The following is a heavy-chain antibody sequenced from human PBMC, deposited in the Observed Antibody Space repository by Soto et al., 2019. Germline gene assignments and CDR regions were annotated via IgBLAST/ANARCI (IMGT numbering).Heavy chain of an antibody. Sequence: ASVKVSCKASGYTFTSYDINWVRQATGQGLEWMGWMNPNSGNTGYAQKFQGRVTMTRNTSISTAYMELSSLRSEDTAVYYCASSSWYFYYYYMDVWGKGTTVTVSS. V-gene: IGHV1-8*01. CDR3: ASSSWYFYYYYMDV. J-gene: IGHJ6*03. CDR2: MNPNSGNT. D-gene: IGHD6-13*01. CDR1: GYTFTSYD.